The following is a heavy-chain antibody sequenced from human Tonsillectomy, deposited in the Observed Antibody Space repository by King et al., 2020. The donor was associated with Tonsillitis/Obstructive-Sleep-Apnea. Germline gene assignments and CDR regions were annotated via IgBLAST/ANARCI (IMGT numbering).Heavy chain of an antibody. D-gene: IGHD3-22*01. CDR1: GGSISTYY. J-gene: IGHJ4*02. CDR2: FYYSGST. V-gene: IGHV4-59*08. Sequence: QLQESGPGLVKPSETLSLTCTVSGGSISTYYWSWVRQPPGKGLEWIGYFYYSGSTNYNPSLKSRVTISVDTSRNQFSLKLSSVTAADTAVYYCAVPTTSLDSPYYYDSSGYPPLDYWGQGTLVTVSS. CDR3: AVPTTSLDSPYYYDSSGYPPLDY.